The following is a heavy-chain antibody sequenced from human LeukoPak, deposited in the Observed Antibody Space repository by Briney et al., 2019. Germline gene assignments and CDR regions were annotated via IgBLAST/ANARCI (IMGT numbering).Heavy chain of an antibody. CDR2: ISSSSRHI. CDR3: ARVGYSSSSAFDY. V-gene: IGHV3-21*01. J-gene: IGHJ4*02. CDR1: GFTYSSYN. D-gene: IGHD6-6*01. Sequence: GGSLTLSCAASGFTYSSYNMNWVRHAPEKGLEWVSSISSSSRHIYYAHSVKGRFTIPRDNGKSSLYLQMNSLRAEDTAVYYCARVGYSSSSAFDYWGQGTLVTVSS.